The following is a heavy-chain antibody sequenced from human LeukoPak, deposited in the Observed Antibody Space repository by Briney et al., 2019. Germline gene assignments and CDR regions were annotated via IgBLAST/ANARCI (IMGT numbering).Heavy chain of an antibody. CDR3: ARCYSYGNYYYYYYMDV. D-gene: IGHD5-18*01. J-gene: IGHJ6*03. Sequence: SETLSLTCTVSSGSISTSNYYWGWVRQPPGKALEWIGNIFYSGSTYYSPSLKSRVTISVDTSKNQFSLKLSSVTAADTAVYYCARCYSYGNYYYYYYMDVWGKGTTVTISS. CDR1: SGSISTSNYY. CDR2: IFYSGST. V-gene: IGHV4-39*07.